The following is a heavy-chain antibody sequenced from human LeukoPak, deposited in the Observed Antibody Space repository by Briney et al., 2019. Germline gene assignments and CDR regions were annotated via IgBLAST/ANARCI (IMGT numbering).Heavy chain of an antibody. J-gene: IGHJ4*02. CDR1: GFSLSTSGVG. V-gene: IGHV2-5*02. CDR2: IYWDDDK. D-gene: IGHD3-9*01. Sequence: SGPTLVKPPQTLTLTCTFSGFSLSTSGVGVGWIRQPPGKALEWLALIYWDDDKRYSPSLKSRLTITKDTSKNQVVLTMTNMDPVDTATYYCAHFRDWFKYFEYWGQGTLVTVSS. CDR3: AHFRDWFKYFEY.